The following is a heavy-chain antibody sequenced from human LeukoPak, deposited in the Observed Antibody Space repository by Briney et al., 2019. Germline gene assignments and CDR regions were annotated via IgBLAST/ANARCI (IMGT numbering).Heavy chain of an antibody. Sequence: ASVTVSCTAPGYTFTSYAMNWVRQAPGQGLEWMGWINTNTGNPTYAQGFTGRFVFSLDTSVSTAYLQISSLKAEDTAVYYCASGLGYCSSTSCPPHDAFDIWGQGTMVTVSS. D-gene: IGHD2-2*01. V-gene: IGHV7-4-1*02. CDR3: ASGLGYCSSTSCPPHDAFDI. CDR2: INTNTGNP. J-gene: IGHJ3*02. CDR1: GYTFTSYA.